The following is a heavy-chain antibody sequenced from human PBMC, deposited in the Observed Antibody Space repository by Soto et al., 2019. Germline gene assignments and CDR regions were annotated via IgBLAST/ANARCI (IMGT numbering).Heavy chain of an antibody. CDR2: TYYRSKWYN. V-gene: IGHV6-1*01. CDR1: GDSVSSNSAA. D-gene: IGHD3-16*02. CDR3: ARDARVVP. J-gene: IGHJ5*02. Sequence: SQTLSLTCAISGDSVSSNSAAWNWIRQSPSRGLEWLGRTYYRSKWYNDYAVSVKSRITINPDTSKNTLYLQMNSLRAEDTAVYYCARDARVVPWGQGTLVTVSS.